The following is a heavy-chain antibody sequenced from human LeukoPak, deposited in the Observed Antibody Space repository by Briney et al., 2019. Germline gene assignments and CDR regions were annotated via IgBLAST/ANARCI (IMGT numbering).Heavy chain of an antibody. V-gene: IGHV3-48*01. CDR3: ASGVSSTSCYVDY. CDR2: ISNSSSTM. J-gene: IGHJ4*02. CDR1: GFTFSSYS. Sequence: GGSLRLSCAASGFTFSSYSMNWVRQAPGKGREWMSYISNSSSTMYYADSVKGRFTISRDNAKNSLYLQWNSLRAEDTAVYYCASGVSSTSCYVDYWGKGTLVSVA. D-gene: IGHD2-2*01.